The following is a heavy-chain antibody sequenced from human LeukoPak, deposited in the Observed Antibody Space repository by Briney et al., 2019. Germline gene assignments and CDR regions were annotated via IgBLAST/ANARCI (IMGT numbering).Heavy chain of an antibody. CDR3: ARDSRGHYYGMDV. V-gene: IGHV4-31*03. D-gene: IGHD2-2*01. Sequence: PSETLSLTCTVSGGSISSGGYYWSWIRQHPGKGLEWIGYIYYSGSTYCNPSLKSRVTISVDTSKNQFSLKLSSVTAADTAVYYCARDSRGHYYGMDVWGQGTTVTVSS. CDR2: IYYSGST. CDR1: GGSISSGGYY. J-gene: IGHJ6*02.